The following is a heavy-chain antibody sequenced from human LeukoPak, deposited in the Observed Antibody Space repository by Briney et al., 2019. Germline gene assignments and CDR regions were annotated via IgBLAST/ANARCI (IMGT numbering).Heavy chain of an antibody. CDR3: ARDMTDTAMTKASYYFDY. V-gene: IGHV3-30-3*01. J-gene: IGHJ4*02. CDR1: GFTFSSYA. CDR2: VSSDGSNK. Sequence: GGSLRLSCAASGFTFSSYAMHWVRQAPGKGLEWVAVVSSDGSNKNYADSVKGRFTISRDNSKNTLYLQMNSLRAEDTAVYYCARDMTDTAMTKASYYFDYWGQGTLVTVSS. D-gene: IGHD5-18*01.